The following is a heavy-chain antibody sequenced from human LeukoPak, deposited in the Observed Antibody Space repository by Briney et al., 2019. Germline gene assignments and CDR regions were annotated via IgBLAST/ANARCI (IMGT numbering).Heavy chain of an antibody. V-gene: IGHV3-23*01. CDR2: IRGSGWCT. D-gene: IGHD2-15*01. J-gene: IGHJ4*02. Sequence: PGGPLRLSCGAWVFTLSTYAMPWLPDSPGRGLEGGSTIRGSGWCTYYTDCVKGRLNIPRDISKNTVYLQMNNLRAEDTAVYYCARYCSGGNCYSGLVYGGQGTLVAVSS. CDR3: ARYCSGGNCYSGLVY. CDR1: VFTLSTYA.